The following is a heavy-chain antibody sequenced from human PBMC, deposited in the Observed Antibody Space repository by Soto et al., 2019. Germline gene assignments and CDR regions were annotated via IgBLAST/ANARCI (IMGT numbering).Heavy chain of an antibody. Sequence: GESLKISCKGSGYSFTSYWIGWVRQMPGKGLEWMGIIYPGDSDTRYSPSFQGQVTISADKSISTAYLQWSSLKASDTAMYYCARGKRYSSHSWLYGMDVWGQGTTVTVSS. CDR2: IYPGDSDT. V-gene: IGHV5-51*01. CDR3: ARGKRYSSHSWLYGMDV. J-gene: IGHJ6*02. CDR1: GYSFTSYW. D-gene: IGHD6-13*01.